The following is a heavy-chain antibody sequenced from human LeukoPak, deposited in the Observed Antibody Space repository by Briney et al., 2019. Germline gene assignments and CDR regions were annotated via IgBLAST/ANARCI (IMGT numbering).Heavy chain of an antibody. J-gene: IGHJ3*02. CDR3: ARGWTTPVTSRGAFDI. Sequence: PGGSLRLSCAASGFTFSSYGMHWVRQAPGKGLEWVAFIRYDGSNKYYADSVKGRFTISRDNSKNTLYLQMNSLRAEDTAVYYCARGWTTPVTSRGAFDIWGQGTMVTVSS. V-gene: IGHV3-30*02. CDR1: GFTFSSYG. D-gene: IGHD4-23*01. CDR2: IRYDGSNK.